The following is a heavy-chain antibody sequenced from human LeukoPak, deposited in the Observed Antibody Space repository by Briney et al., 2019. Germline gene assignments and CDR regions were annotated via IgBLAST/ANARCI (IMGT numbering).Heavy chain of an antibody. CDR1: GGSISSGGYY. J-gene: IGHJ6*02. D-gene: IGHD2-2*01. CDR3: ARGPVRQLRPYYYYGMDV. V-gene: IGHV4-31*03. Sequence: SETLSLTCTVSGGSISSGGYYWSWIRQHPGKGLEWIGYIYYSGSTYYNPSLKSRVTISVDTSKNQFSLKLSSVTAADTAVYYCARGPVRQLRPYYYYGMDVWGQGTTVTVSS. CDR2: IYYSGST.